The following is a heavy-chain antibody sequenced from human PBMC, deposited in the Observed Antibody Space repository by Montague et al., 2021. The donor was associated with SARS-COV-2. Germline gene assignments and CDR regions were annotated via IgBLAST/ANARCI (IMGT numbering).Heavy chain of an antibody. CDR1: GGSISRYS. V-gene: IGHV4-59*01. CDR3: ARGGGHSADYYYYGMDV. J-gene: IGHJ6*02. CDR2: IYYRGSS. D-gene: IGHD2-21*01. Sequence: SETLSLTCTVYGGSISRYSWTWIRQPPGKGLEWIGYIYYRGSSNYNPSLKCRVTISVDTSKNQFSLKLSSVTATDTAIYYCARGGGHSADYYYYGMDVWGQGTTVTVSS.